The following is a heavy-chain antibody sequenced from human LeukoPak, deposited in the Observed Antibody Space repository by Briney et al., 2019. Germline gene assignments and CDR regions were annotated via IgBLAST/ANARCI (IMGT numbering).Heavy chain of an antibody. CDR1: GFSLSSYC. CDR2: IRYDGSNK. J-gene: IGHJ5*02. D-gene: IGHD1-14*01. Sequence: GGSLRLSCAASGFSLSSYCMHWVRHAPGKGLEWVAFIRYDGSNKYYADSVKGRFTISRDNSKNTLYLQIKVLTVEDTAVYYGAPRYTQAWGKGTLVTVSS. CDR3: APRYTQA. V-gene: IGHV3-30*02.